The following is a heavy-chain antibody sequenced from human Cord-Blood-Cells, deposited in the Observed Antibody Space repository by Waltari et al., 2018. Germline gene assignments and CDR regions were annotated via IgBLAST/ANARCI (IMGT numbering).Heavy chain of an antibody. CDR2: INAGNGNT. CDR3: ARDQYDSSGYYYY. CDR1: GYTFTSYA. V-gene: IGHV1-3*01. Sequence: QVQLVQSGAEVKKPGASVKVSCKASGYTFTSYAMHWVRQAPGQRLEWMGWINAGNGNTKYSQKFQGRVTITRDTSASTAYMEVSSLRSEDTAVYYCARDQYDSSGYYYYWGQGTLVTVSS. D-gene: IGHD3-22*01. J-gene: IGHJ4*02.